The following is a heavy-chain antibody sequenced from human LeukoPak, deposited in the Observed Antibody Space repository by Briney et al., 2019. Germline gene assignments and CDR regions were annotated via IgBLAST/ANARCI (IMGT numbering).Heavy chain of an antibody. Sequence: PSETLSLTCTVSGASISSYYWSWIRQPPGKGLEWIGYIYYSGSTNYNPSLNSRVTISVDTSKNQFSLRLSSVTPADTAVYYCARAPYYDSSGYYYWLDIWGQGTMVTVSS. CDR3: ARAPYYDSSGYYYWLDI. J-gene: IGHJ3*02. V-gene: IGHV4-59*01. CDR1: GASISSYY. D-gene: IGHD3-22*01. CDR2: IYYSGST.